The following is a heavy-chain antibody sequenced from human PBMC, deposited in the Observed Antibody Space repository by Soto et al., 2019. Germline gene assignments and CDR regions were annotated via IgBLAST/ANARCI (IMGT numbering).Heavy chain of an antibody. CDR1: GGSICSYY. CDR2: IYTSGST. D-gene: IGHD3-22*01. CDR3: ARQGPNYDSSGYYVGAFDI. J-gene: IGHJ3*02. V-gene: IGHV4-4*07. Sequence: QVQLQESGPGLVKPSETLSLTCTVSGGSICSYYWSWIRQPAGKGLEWIGRIYTSGSTNYNPSLKSRVTMSVDTSKNQFSLKLSSVTAADTAVYYCARQGPNYDSSGYYVGAFDIWGQGTMVTVSS.